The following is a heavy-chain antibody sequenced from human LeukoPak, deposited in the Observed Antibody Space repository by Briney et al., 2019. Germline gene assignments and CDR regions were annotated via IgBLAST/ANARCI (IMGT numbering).Heavy chain of an antibody. CDR1: GGSFSGYY. CDR3: ARGPSRVFLEWLPALPFDY. D-gene: IGHD3-3*01. V-gene: IGHV4-34*01. J-gene: IGHJ4*02. CDR2: INHSGST. Sequence: SETLSLTCAVYGGSFSGYYWSWIRQPPGKGLEWIGEINHSGSTNYNPSLKSRVTISVDTSKNQFSLKLSSVTAADTAVYYCARGPSRVFLEWLPALPFDYRGQGTLVTVSS.